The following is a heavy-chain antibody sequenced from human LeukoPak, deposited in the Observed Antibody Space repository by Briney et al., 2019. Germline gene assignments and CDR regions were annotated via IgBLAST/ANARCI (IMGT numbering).Heavy chain of an antibody. Sequence: GGALRLSCAEPGVSFRSYAMHWVCEGLRKGLEWLAFILNDGGNRRYGGSVEGRFTNSRDDSISTVYLQMDTLRPDDTAVYYCARGFGEFSAWGQGTLVTVSS. V-gene: IGHV3-30*02. CDR1: GVSFRSYA. CDR3: ARGFGEFSA. J-gene: IGHJ5*02. D-gene: IGHD3-10*01. CDR2: ILNDGGNR.